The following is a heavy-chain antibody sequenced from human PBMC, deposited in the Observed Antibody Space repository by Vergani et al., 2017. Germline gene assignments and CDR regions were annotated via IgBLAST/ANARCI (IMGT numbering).Heavy chain of an antibody. CDR3: ANFVVDDILTRDY. D-gene: IGHD3-9*01. Sequence: EVQLLESGGGLVQPGGSLRLSCAASGFTFSSYAMSWVRQAPGKGLEWVSAISGSGGSTYYADSVKGRFTISRDNSNNTLYLQMNSLRAEDTAVYYCANFVVDDILTRDYWGQGTLVTVSS. CDR2: ISGSGGST. CDR1: GFTFSSYA. V-gene: IGHV3-23*01. J-gene: IGHJ4*02.